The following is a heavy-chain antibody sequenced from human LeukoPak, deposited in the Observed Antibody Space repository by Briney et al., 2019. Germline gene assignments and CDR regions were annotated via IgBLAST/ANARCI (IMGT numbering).Heavy chain of an antibody. CDR1: GFTFGDYY. J-gene: IGHJ4*02. CDR2: ISSSGSTI. CDR3: AREEGYNYLRAYYFDY. D-gene: IGHD5-24*01. V-gene: IGHV3-11*01. Sequence: PGGSLRLSCAAPGFTFGDYYMSWIRQAPGEGLEWGSYISSSGSTIYYADSVKGRFTISRDNAKNSLYLQMNSLRAEDTAVYYCAREEGYNYLRAYYFDYWGQGTLVTVSS.